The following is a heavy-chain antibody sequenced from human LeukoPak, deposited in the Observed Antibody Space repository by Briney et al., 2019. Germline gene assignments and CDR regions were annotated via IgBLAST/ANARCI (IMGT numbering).Heavy chain of an antibody. J-gene: IGHJ4*02. CDR3: GLRSIATTGKKGLDY. D-gene: IGHD6-13*01. V-gene: IGHV1-8*01. CDR1: GYTFTSYD. CDR2: MNPNSDNT. Sequence: GASVKVSCKASGYTFTSYDINWVRQATGQGLEWMGWMNPNSDNTGYAQKFQGRVTMTRNTSISTAYMELSSLRSEDTAVYYCGLRSIATTGKKGLDYWGQGTLVIVSS.